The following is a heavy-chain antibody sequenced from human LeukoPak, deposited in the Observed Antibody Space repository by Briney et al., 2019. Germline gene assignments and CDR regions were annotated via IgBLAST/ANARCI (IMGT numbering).Heavy chain of an antibody. CDR2: INPNSGGT. CDR3: AREYYYGSGSYYRYFDY. D-gene: IGHD3-10*01. J-gene: IGHJ4*02. CDR1: GYTFTGYY. Sequence: ASVKVSCKASGYTFTGYYMHWVRQAPGQGLEWMGWINPNSGGTNYAQKFQGWVTMTRDTSISTAYMELSRLRSDDTAVYYCAREYYYGSGSYYRYFDYWGQGTLVTVSP. V-gene: IGHV1-2*04.